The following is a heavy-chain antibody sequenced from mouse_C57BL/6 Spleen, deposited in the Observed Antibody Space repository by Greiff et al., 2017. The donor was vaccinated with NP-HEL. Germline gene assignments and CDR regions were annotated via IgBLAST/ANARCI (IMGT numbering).Heavy chain of an antibody. Sequence: DVMLVESGGGLVKPGGSLKLSCAASGFTFSDYGMHWVRQAPEKGLEWVAYISSGSSTIYYADTVKGRFTISRDNAKNTLFLQMTSLRSEDTAMYYCARKTLTGFWFAYWGQGTLVTVSA. CDR1: GFTFSDYG. J-gene: IGHJ3*01. CDR3: ARKTLTGFWFAY. D-gene: IGHD4-1*01. V-gene: IGHV5-17*01. CDR2: ISSGSSTI.